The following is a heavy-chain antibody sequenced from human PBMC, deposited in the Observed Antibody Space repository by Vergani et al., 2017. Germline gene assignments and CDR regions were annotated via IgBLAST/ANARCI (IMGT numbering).Heavy chain of an antibody. CDR3: ARQWYNWNDNGMDV. Sequence: VQLVESGGGLVKPGGSLRLSCAASGFTFSNAWMSWVRQAPGKGLEWIGSIYYSGSTYYNPSLKSRVTISVDTSKNQFSLKLSSVTAADTAVYYCARQWYNWNDNGMDVWGQGTTVTVSS. V-gene: IGHV4-59*05. CDR1: GFTFSNAW. CDR2: IYYSGST. D-gene: IGHD1-20*01. J-gene: IGHJ6*02.